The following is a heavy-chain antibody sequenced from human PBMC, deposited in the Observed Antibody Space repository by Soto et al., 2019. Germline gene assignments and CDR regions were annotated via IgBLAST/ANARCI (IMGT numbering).Heavy chain of an antibody. D-gene: IGHD1-7*01. J-gene: IGHJ4*02. CDR3: GRGEVDRYNWNYGIDY. V-gene: IGHV4-59*01. CDR1: GGSICRYY. CDR2: IYYSGNT. Sequence: SETLSFLCTVSGGSICRYYWSWLRQPQGKELEWNGYIYYSGNTNYNPSLKSRITISVDTSKSQFSLKLSSVTAADTAVYYCGRGEVDRYNWNYGIDYWSQRTLVTVPS.